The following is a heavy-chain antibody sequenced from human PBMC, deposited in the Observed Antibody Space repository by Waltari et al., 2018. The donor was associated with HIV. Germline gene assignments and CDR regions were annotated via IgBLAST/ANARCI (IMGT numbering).Heavy chain of an antibody. CDR3: ARQGAGDYGDYLFDY. J-gene: IGHJ4*02. CDR1: GYPFSDND. V-gene: IGHV1-8*01. CDR2: MNPNTGNT. Sequence: QVQLVQSGTEVKEPGASLKVSCKASGYPFSDNDINWVRQAPGQGLEWRGWMNPNTGNTGVAPTVQGRVILTRDASMNTAYMELNNLTSGDTAVYYCARQGAGDYGDYLFDYWGQGTLLTVSS. D-gene: IGHD4-17*01.